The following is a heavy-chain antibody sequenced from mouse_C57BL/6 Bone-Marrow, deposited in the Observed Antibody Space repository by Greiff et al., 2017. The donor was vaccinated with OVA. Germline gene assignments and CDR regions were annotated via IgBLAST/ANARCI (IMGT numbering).Heavy chain of an antibody. Sequence: QVQLQQSGAELVKPGASVKLSCKASGYTFTSYWMHWVKQRPGQGLEWIGMIHPTSGSTNYNEKFKSKATLTVDKSSSTAYMQLSSLTSEDSAVYYCARSNCGSSYAWFADWGQGTLVTVSA. CDR1: GYTFTSYW. J-gene: IGHJ3*01. D-gene: IGHD1-1*01. CDR2: IHPTSGST. V-gene: IGHV1-64*01. CDR3: ARSNCGSSYAWFAD.